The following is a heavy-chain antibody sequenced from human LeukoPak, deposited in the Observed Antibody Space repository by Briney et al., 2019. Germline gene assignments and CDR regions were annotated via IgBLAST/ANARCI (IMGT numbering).Heavy chain of an antibody. CDR2: INHSGST. J-gene: IGHJ4*02. V-gene: IGHV4-34*01. CDR1: GGSFSGYY. CDR3: ARGWYSSGWLHKPRLFDY. D-gene: IGHD6-19*01. Sequence: SETLSLTCAVYGGSFSGYYWSWIRQPPAKGLEWIGEINHSGSTNYNPSLKSRVTISVDTSKNQFSLKLSSVTAADTAVYYCARGWYSSGWLHKPRLFDYWGQGTLVTVSS.